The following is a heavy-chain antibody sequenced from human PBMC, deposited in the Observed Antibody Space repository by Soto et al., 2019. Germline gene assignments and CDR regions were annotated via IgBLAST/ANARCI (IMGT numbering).Heavy chain of an antibody. V-gene: IGHV1-46*02. CDR3: VRDLTGFDY. J-gene: IGHJ4*02. CDR1: RYTSKSNS. D-gene: IGHD7-27*01. Sequence: SVELSSKASRYTSKSNSMQWVRQAPGQGLEWMGIINPSGGSTTYAQKFRGRLTMTRDTSTSTVYMELSSLRSEDTAVYYCVRDLTGFDYWGQGTLVTVSS. CDR2: INPSGGST.